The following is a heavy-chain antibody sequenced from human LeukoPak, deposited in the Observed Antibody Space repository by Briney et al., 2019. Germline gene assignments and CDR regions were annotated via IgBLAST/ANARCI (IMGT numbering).Heavy chain of an antibody. CDR3: AREVPVPGKTCDY. D-gene: IGHD2-2*01. V-gene: IGHV3-74*01. Sequence: PGGSLRLSCAASGFTFSSYWMHWVRQVPGKGLVWVSRISEDGGTITYADSVKGRFTISRDNAKNTPYLQMNSLRAEDTAVYYCAREVPVPGKTCDYWGQGTLVTVSS. J-gene: IGHJ4*02. CDR1: GFTFSSYW. CDR2: ISEDGGTI.